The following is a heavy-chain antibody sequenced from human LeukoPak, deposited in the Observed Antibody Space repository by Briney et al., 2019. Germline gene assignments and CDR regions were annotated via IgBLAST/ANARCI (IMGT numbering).Heavy chain of an antibody. D-gene: IGHD1-26*01. CDR3: ARESGSDYSFDY. J-gene: IGHJ4*02. CDR1: GFTFRIYW. CDR2: IKQDGSET. V-gene: IGHV3-7*01. Sequence: GGSLRLSCAASGFTFRIYWMSWLRQVPGKGLEWVANIKQDGSETYYVDSVKGRFTISRDNAKNSLYLQMNSLRAEDTAVYFCARESGSDYSFDYWGQGTLVTVSS.